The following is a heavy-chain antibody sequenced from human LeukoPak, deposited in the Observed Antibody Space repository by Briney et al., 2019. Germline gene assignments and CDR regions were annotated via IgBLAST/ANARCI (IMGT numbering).Heavy chain of an antibody. CDR3: ARGYCSRTNCYFFGY. D-gene: IGHD2-2*01. J-gene: IGHJ4*02. V-gene: IGHV1-2*02. CDR1: GYTFSGYY. Sequence: ASVKVSCKASGYTFSGYYVHWVRQAPGQGLEWMGCINPNSGGTNYAQNFQGRVTMTTDTSISTAYMELSRLTSDDTAVYYCARGYCSRTNCYFFGYWGQGTLVTVSS. CDR2: INPNSGGT.